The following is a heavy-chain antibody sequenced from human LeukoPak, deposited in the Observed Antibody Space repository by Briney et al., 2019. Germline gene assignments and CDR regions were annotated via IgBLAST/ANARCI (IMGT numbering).Heavy chain of an antibody. V-gene: IGHV4-38-2*02. J-gene: IGHJ2*01. CDR2: IYHGGTT. CDR1: GYPIINGFF. Sequence: PSETLSLTCTVSGYPIINGFFWSWVRQPPGKGLEWIGSIYHGGTTFFNPSLKSQFTISMDKSNNQFSLEVASVTATDTAVYYCARDDCSGRSCYAGWYVDVWGRGTLVTVSS. CDR3: ARDDCSGRSCYAGWYVDV. D-gene: IGHD2-15*01.